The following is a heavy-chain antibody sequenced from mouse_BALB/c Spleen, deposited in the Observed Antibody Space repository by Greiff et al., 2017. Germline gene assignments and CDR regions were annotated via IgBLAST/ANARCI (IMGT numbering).Heavy chain of an antibody. Sequence: EVKLMESGGGLVQPGGSLKLSCAASGFTFSSYGMSWVRQTPDKRLELVATINSNGGSTYYPDSVKGRFTISRDNAKNTLYLQMSSLKSEDTAMYYCARDRSLLSLMDYWGQGTSVTVSS. J-gene: IGHJ4*01. CDR2: INSNGGST. CDR1: GFTFSSYG. CDR3: ARDRSLLSLMDY. D-gene: IGHD1-1*01. V-gene: IGHV5-6-3*01.